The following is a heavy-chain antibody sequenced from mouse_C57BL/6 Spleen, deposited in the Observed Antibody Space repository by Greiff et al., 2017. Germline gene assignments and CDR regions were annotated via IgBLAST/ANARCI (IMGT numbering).Heavy chain of an antibody. CDR1: GYAFSSYW. J-gene: IGHJ1*03. V-gene: IGHV1-80*01. CDR2: IYPGDGDT. CDR3: ARGGVYDYDVDWYFDV. Sequence: QVQLQQSGAELVKPGASVKISCKASGYAFSSYWMNWVKQRPGKGLEWIGQIYPGDGDTNYNGKFKGKATLTADKSSSTAYMQLSSLTSEDSAVXFCARGGVYDYDVDWYFDVWGTGTTVTVSS. D-gene: IGHD2-4*01.